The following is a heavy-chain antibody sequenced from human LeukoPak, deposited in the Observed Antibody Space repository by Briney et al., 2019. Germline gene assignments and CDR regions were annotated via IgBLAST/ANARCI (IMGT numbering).Heavy chain of an antibody. J-gene: IGHJ2*01. D-gene: IGHD3-10*01. CDR2: INPSGDST. Sequence: GASVQVSCKASGYTFTSYYMHWVRQAPGQGLEWMGIINPSGDSTSYAQKFQGRVTMTRDTSTSTVYMELSRLRSDDTAVYYCASPWGRWFGELIWYFDLWGRGTLVTVSS. V-gene: IGHV1-46*01. CDR3: ASPWGRWFGELIWYFDL. CDR1: GYTFTSYY.